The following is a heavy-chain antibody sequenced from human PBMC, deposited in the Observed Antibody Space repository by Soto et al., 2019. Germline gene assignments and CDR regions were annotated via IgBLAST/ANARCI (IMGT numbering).Heavy chain of an antibody. CDR2: INPSGGST. CDR3: VRDFVEVPSAHYYYDY. CDR1: GYTFTRYY. Sequence: ASVKVSCKASGYTFTRYYMHWVRQAPGQGFEWMGTINPSGGSTFYAQKFQGRVTMTRDTSTSTVHMDLSSLRSEDTAVYYCVRDFVEVPSAHYYYDYWGQGTLVTVSS. D-gene: IGHD2-2*01. J-gene: IGHJ4*02. V-gene: IGHV1-46*03.